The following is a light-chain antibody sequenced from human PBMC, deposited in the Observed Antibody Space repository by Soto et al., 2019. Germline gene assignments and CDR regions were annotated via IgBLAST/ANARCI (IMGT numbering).Light chain of an antibody. CDR1: QSISLW. CDR3: QQYHTYRT. V-gene: IGKV1-5*01. J-gene: IGKJ1*01. CDR2: DAS. Sequence: DIQMTQAPSTLSASIGDRVIITCRASQSISLWLAWYQQKPGKAPKLLISDASILESGVPSRFSGSTSGTEFTLTISSLQPDDFATYYCQQYHTYRTFGQGTKVEIK.